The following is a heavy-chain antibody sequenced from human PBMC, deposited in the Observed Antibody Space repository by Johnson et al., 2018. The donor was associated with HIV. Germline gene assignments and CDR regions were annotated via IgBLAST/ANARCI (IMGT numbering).Heavy chain of an antibody. D-gene: IGHD6-6*01. J-gene: IGHJ3*02. CDR1: GFTFSDYY. CDR2: ISRSGSTI. Sequence: VQLVESGGGLVKPGGSLRLSCAASGFTFSDYYMSWIRQAPGKGLEWVSYISRSGSTIYYADSVKGRITISRDNAKNSLCLQMNSLRAEDTALYYCAKGSIAARWGAFDIWGQGTMVTVSS. CDR3: AKGSIAARWGAFDI. V-gene: IGHV3-11*01.